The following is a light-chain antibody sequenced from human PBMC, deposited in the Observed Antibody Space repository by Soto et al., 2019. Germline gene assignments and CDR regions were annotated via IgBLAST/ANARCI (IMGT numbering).Light chain of an antibody. J-gene: IGKJ1*01. Sequence: ELVLTQSPGTLSLSPGERATLSCRASQSVSSSYLAWYQQKPGQAPRLLIYGASSRPAGIPDRFSGSGSGTDFTLTISRLEPEDFAVYYCQQYGSSPGTFGQGTKVDIK. CDR3: QQYGSSPGT. CDR1: QSVSSSY. V-gene: IGKV3-20*01. CDR2: GAS.